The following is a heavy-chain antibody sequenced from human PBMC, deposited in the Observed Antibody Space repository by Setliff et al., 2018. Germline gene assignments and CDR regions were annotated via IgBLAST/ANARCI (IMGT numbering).Heavy chain of an antibody. CDR2: TIPMFGTT. J-gene: IGHJ4*02. CDR3: ARDRDGMFMFDS. Sequence: SVKVSCKASGATFSSYGISWVRQAPGQGLEWMGGTIPMFGTTEYAQKFQGRLTIITDESTNTAFMQLSSLRSDDTAVYYCARDRDGMFMFDSWGQGTLVTVSS. V-gene: IGHV1-69*05. D-gene: IGHD3-10*02. CDR1: GATFSSYG.